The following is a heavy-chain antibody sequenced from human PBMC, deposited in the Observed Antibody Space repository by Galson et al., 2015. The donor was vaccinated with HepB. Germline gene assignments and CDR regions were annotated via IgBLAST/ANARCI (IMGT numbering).Heavy chain of an antibody. Sequence: SVKVSCKASGYNFNHYGLSWIRQAPGPGLEWMGWFSGYDGSTNYAQKFQGRVTMTADASTGTAYLELRDLRSDDTAVYYCARDSRLELRLNNYFSYGMDVWGQGSAVTVSS. J-gene: IGHJ6*02. CDR3: ARDSRLELRLNNYFSYGMDV. CDR1: GYNFNHYG. CDR2: FSGYDGST. D-gene: IGHD1-1*01. V-gene: IGHV1-18*01.